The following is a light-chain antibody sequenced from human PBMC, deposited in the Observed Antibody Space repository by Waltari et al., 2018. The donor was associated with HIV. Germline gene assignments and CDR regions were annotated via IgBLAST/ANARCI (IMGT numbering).Light chain of an antibody. CDR1: NSGAKY. CDR2: QDN. J-gene: IGLJ2*01. V-gene: IGLV3-1*01. CDR3: QAWDSSTVV. Sequence: SYELTQPPSVSVSPGQTASITCSGHNSGAKYACWYQQKPGQSPVLVIYQDNKRPSGIPERFSGSNSGNTATLTISGTQAMDEADYYCQAWDSSTVVFGGGTKLTVL.